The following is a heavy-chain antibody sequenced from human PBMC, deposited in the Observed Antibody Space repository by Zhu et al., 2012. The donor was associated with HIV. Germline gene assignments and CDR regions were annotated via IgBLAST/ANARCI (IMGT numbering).Heavy chain of an antibody. CDR2: IYHSGST. CDR3: ARVVTIVVANAFDI. CDR1: GYSISSGYH. Sequence: QVQLQESGPGLVKPSETLSLTCTVSGYSISSGYHWGWIRQPPGKGLEWIGSIYHSGSTYYNPSLKSRVTISVDTSKNQFSLKLSSVTAADTAVYYCARVVTIVVANAFDIWGQGTMVTVSS. V-gene: IGHV4-38-2*02. J-gene: IGHJ3*02. D-gene: IGHD2-15*01.